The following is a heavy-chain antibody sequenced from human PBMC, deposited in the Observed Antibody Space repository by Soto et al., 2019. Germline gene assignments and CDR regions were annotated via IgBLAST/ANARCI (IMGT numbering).Heavy chain of an antibody. V-gene: IGHV4-30-2*01. Sequence: SETLSLTCAVSGGSISSGGYSWSWIRQPPGKGLEWIGYIYHSGSTYYNPSLKSRVTISVDRSKNQFSLKLSSVTAADTAVYYCARSQLVYDFWSGCYLGNWFDPWGQGTLVTVSS. CDR3: ARSQLVYDFWSGCYLGNWFDP. J-gene: IGHJ5*02. D-gene: IGHD3-3*01. CDR2: IYHSGST. CDR1: GGSISSGGYS.